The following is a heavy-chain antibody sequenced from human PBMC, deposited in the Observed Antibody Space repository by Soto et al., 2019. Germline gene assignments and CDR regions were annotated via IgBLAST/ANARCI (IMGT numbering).Heavy chain of an antibody. J-gene: IGHJ4*02. CDR2: IYYSGST. CDR3: AGTRGYCSGGSCPTVVDY. Sequence: QAQLQESGPGLVKPSETLSLTCIVSGGSISSYYWSWIRQPPGKGLEWIGYIYYSGSTNYNPSLKSRVTISVDTSKNQFSLKPSSVTAADTAVYYCAGTRGYCSGGSCPTVVDYWGQGTLVTVSS. V-gene: IGHV4-59*01. CDR1: GGSISSYY. D-gene: IGHD2-15*01.